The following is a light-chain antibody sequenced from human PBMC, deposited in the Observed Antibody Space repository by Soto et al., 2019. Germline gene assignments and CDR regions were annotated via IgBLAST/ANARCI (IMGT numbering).Light chain of an antibody. J-gene: IGKJ4*01. CDR1: QSISSF. Sequence: DIQMTQSPSTLSASIGDRVTITCRASQSISSFLAWYQQKPGKAPKLLIYKASSLESGVPSRFSGSGSGTDFTLTITSLQPDDFATYFCQHYNRFPLTFGGGTKVEVK. V-gene: IGKV1-5*03. CDR2: KAS. CDR3: QHYNRFPLT.